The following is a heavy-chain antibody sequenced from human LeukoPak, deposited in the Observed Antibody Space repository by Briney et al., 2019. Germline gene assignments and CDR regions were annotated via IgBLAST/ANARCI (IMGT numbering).Heavy chain of an antibody. CDR2: IYYSGST. CDR1: GGSISSYY. Sequence: SETLSLTCTASGGSISSYYWSWIRQPPGKGLEWIGYIYYSGSTNYNPSLQSRVTISVDMSKDQFSLELSSVTAADTAVHYCARLAYYYGTGSYYNPAHFDYWGQGTLVTVSS. J-gene: IGHJ4*02. V-gene: IGHV4-59*01. CDR3: ARLAYYYGTGSYYNPAHFDY. D-gene: IGHD3-10*01.